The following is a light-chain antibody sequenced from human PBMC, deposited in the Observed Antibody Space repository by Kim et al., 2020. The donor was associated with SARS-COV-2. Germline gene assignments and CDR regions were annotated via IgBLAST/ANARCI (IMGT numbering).Light chain of an antibody. CDR3: SSYTSSSTYVV. V-gene: IGLV2-14*01. Sequence: QSALTQPASVSGSPGQSITISCTGISSDVVGYNYVSWYQQHPGKAPKLMIYDVSKRPSGVSDRFSGSKSGNTASLTISGLQAEDEADYYCSSYTSSSTYVVFGGGTQLTVL. CDR2: DVS. J-gene: IGLJ2*01. CDR1: SSDVVGYNY.